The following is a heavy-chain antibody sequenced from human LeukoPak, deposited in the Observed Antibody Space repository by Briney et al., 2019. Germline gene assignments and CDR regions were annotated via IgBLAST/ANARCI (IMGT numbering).Heavy chain of an antibody. CDR3: ATDFIVVS. V-gene: IGHV4-30-4*07. CDR2: IYYSGST. D-gene: IGHD2-15*01. Sequence: SETLSLTCAVSGGSISSGGYSWSWIRQPPGKGLEWIGYIYYSGSTYYNPSLKSRVTISVDTSKNQFSLKLSSVTAADTAVYYCATDFIVVSWGQGTLVTVSS. J-gene: IGHJ4*02. CDR1: GGSISSGGYS.